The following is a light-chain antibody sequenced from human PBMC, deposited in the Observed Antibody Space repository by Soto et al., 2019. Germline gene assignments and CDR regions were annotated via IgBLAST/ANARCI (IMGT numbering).Light chain of an antibody. V-gene: IGKV3-20*01. CDR2: GAS. Sequence: ENVLTQSPGTLSLSPGERATLFCRASQSVSSSSLAWYQQKPGQAHRLLMYGASSRATGIPDRFSGSGSGTDFTLTIRTLEPEDFATYYCQKYNSAPLTFGGGTKVEIK. CDR1: QSVSSSS. CDR3: QKYNSAPLT. J-gene: IGKJ4*01.